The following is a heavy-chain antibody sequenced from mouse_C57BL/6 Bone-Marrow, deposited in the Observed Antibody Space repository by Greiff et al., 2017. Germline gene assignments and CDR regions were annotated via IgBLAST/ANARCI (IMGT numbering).Heavy chain of an antibody. V-gene: IGHV1-64*01. D-gene: IGHD2-12*01. CDR1: GYTFTSYW. CDR3: ALRRRPFAY. CDR2: IHPNSGST. J-gene: IGHJ3*01. Sequence: QVQLQQPGAELVKPGASVTLSCKASGYTFTSYWMHWVKQRPGQGLEWIGMIHPNSGSTNYNEKFKSKATLTVDNSSSTAYMQLSSLTSEDSAVYYCALRRRPFAYWGQGTLVTVSA.